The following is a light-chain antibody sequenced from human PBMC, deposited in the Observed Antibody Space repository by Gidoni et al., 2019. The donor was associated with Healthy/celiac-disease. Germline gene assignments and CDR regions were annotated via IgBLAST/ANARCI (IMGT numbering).Light chain of an antibody. V-gene: IGKV1-39*01. CDR3: QQSYSTLLT. CDR1: QSISSY. CDR2: AAS. Sequence: PSSLSASLGDRVTITCRASQSISSYLNWYQQKPGKAPKLLIYAASSLQSGVPSRFSGSGSGTDFTLTISSLQPEDFATYYCQQSYSTLLTFGGXTKVEIK. J-gene: IGKJ4*01.